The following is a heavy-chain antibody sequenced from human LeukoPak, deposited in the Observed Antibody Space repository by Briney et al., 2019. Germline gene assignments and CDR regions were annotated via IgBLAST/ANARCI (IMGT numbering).Heavy chain of an antibody. Sequence: GGSLRLSCAASGFTFSSYWMHWVRQAPGKGLVWVSRINSDGSSTSYADSVKGRFTISRDNAKNTLYLQMNSLRAEDTAVYYCARDTYGSGSYYAFDIWGQGTMVTVSS. CDR1: GFTFSSYW. J-gene: IGHJ3*02. V-gene: IGHV3-74*01. CDR3: ARDTYGSGSYYAFDI. CDR2: INSDGSST. D-gene: IGHD3-10*01.